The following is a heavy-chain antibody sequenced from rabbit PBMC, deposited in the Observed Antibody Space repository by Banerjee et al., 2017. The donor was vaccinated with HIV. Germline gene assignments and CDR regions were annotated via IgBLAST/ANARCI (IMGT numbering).Heavy chain of an antibody. CDR2: INTSSGNT. Sequence: QQQLEESGGGLVKPGGSLTLTCKASGFDFSSNGMCWVRQAPGKGLEWIGCINTSSGNTVYASWAKGRFTISKTSSTTVTLQMTSLTAADTATYFCARDLAGVIGWNFNLWGPGTLVTVS. CDR1: GFDFSSNG. D-gene: IGHD4-1*01. J-gene: IGHJ4*01. CDR3: ARDLAGVIGWNFNL. V-gene: IGHV1S45*01.